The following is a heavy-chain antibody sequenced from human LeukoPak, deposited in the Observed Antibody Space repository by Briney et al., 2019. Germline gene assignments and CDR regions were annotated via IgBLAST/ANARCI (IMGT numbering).Heavy chain of an antibody. V-gene: IGHV3-48*03. CDR1: GFTFRSYE. J-gene: IGHJ4*02. CDR3: ANSERGYSYGFSAFDY. D-gene: IGHD5-18*01. CDR2: LSSSGSAF. Sequence: GGSLRLSCEDSGFTFRSYEMNWVRQAPGKGLEWIAYLSSSGSAFSYADSVKGRFTIARDNAKNSVYLEMNSLRADDTAVYYCANSERGYSYGFSAFDYWGQGTLVTVSS.